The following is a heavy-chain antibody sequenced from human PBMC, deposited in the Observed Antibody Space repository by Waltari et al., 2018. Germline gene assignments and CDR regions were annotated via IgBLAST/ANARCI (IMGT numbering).Heavy chain of an antibody. CDR1: GITFSSSA. Sequence: EVQLVESGGGLVQPGGSLRLSCAASGITFSSSAMTWVHQAPGKELEWIYNISSSRAIRHYADSVKGRFTVSGDNSKNSLYLQMSSLRVEDTAVYYCARDLSLASNWVYYVDYWGQGTLVSVSS. CDR2: ISSSRAIR. CDR3: ARDLSLASNWVYYVDY. J-gene: IGHJ4*02. V-gene: IGHV3-48*01. D-gene: IGHD2-8*01.